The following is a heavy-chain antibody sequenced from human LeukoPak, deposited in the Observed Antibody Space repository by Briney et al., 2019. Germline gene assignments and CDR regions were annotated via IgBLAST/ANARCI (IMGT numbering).Heavy chain of an antibody. CDR2: ISAYNGNT. D-gene: IGHD1-26*01. CDR1: GYTFTSYG. CDR3: ASVVGATILDY. J-gene: IGHJ4*02. Sequence: ASVKVSRTASGYTFTSYGISWVRQAPGQGLEWMGWISAYNGNTKYAQKFQGRVTMTTDTSTSTAYMELRSLRSDDTAVYYCASVVGATILDYWGQGTLVTVSS. V-gene: IGHV1-18*01.